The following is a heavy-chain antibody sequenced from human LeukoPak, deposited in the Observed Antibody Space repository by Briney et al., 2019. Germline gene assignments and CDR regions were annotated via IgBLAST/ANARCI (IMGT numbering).Heavy chain of an antibody. CDR3: ATGPQTTVVTPDAFDI. CDR2: IWYDGSKE. V-gene: IGHV3-33*01. J-gene: IGHJ3*02. Sequence: GGSLRLSCAASGFSFSDFGMHWVRQAPGKGLEWVAMIWYDGSKEYYMESVKGRFTISRDNSKNTLHLQMNSLRAEDTAVYYCATGPQTTVVTPDAFDIWGQGTMVTVSS. D-gene: IGHD4-23*01. CDR1: GFSFSDFG.